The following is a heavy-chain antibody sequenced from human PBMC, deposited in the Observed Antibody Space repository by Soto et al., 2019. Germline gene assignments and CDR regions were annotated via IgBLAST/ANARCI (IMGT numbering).Heavy chain of an antibody. Sequence: VQLVESGGGEVQPGGSLRLSCAASGFTYTACALHWVRQAPGKRLEWVAIISYDGSDKYYADSVKGRFGISRDNPKNTLYLEMNSLRPEDTAVYFCARRAWDSYYAIDVWGQGTTVTVFS. D-gene: IGHD3-22*01. CDR2: ISYDGSDK. V-gene: IGHV3-30*09. J-gene: IGHJ6*02. CDR1: GFTYTACA. CDR3: ARRAWDSYYAIDV.